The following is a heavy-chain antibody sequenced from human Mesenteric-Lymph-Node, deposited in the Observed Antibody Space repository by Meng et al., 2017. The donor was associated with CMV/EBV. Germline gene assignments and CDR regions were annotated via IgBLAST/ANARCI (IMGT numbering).Heavy chain of an antibody. D-gene: IGHD2-2*02. CDR1: GYTFNDYY. Sequence: ASVMVSCKASGYTFNDYYMHWVRQPPGQGLEWMGIINPGGTTTYAQKFQGRLTMTRDRSTSTVYMELSSLRSDDTAIYYCARGDCVSTSCYRQNGMDVWGQGTTVTVSS. CDR3: ARGDCVSTSCYRQNGMDV. CDR2: INPGGTT. J-gene: IGHJ6*02. V-gene: IGHV1-46*02.